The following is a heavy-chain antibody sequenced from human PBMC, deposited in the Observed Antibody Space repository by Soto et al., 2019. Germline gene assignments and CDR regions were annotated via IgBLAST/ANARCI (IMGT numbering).Heavy chain of an antibody. CDR2: IWYDGSNK. V-gene: IGHV3-33*01. J-gene: IGHJ6*02. CDR3: ARDYGDYYYYYGMDV. CDR1: GFTFSSYG. D-gene: IGHD4-17*01. Sequence: VQLVESGGGVVQPGRSLRLSCAASGFTFSSYGMHWVRQAPGKGLEWVAVIWYDGSNKYYADSVKGRFTISRDNSKNTLYLQMNSLRAEDTAVYYCARDYGDYYYYYGMDVWGQGTTVTVSS.